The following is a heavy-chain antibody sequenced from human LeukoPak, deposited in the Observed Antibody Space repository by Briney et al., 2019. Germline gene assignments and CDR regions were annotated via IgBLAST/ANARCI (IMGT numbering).Heavy chain of an antibody. CDR2: ISYDGSNK. V-gene: IGHV3-30-3*01. Sequence: GGSLRLSCAASGFTFSSYAMHWVRQAPGKGLEWVAVISYDGSNKYYADSVKGRFTISGDNSKNTLYLQMNSLRAEDTAVYYCARDLSLVSGWYTPSGYWGQGTLVTVSS. CDR3: ARDLSLVSGWYTPSGY. CDR1: GFTFSSYA. J-gene: IGHJ4*02. D-gene: IGHD6-19*01.